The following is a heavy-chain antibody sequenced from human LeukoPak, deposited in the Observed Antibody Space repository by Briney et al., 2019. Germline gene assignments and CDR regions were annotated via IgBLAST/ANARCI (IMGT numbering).Heavy chain of an antibody. Sequence: PRGSLRLSCAASGFTFSSYAMSWVRQAPGKGLEWVSGISGSAYSTYYADSVQGRFTISRDNSKNTLYLQMNSLRAEDTAVYYCAKEAGYSGYDYPDYWGQGTLVTVSS. V-gene: IGHV3-23*01. CDR3: AKEAGYSGYDYPDY. J-gene: IGHJ4*02. CDR1: GFTFSSYA. CDR2: ISGSAYST. D-gene: IGHD5-12*01.